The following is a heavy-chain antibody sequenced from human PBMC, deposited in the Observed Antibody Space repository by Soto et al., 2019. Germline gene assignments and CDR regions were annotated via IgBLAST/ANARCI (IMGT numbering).Heavy chain of an antibody. CDR1: GGSISSGGHY. Sequence: SETLSLTCIVSGGSISSGGHYWSWIRQRPEKGLEWIAYIYSGGTTYYNPSLKSRVTISADTSNNQFSLNLTSVTAADTAVYYCARDSSGYFKLDSWGPGTLVTVSS. V-gene: IGHV4-31*03. J-gene: IGHJ4*02. CDR2: IYSGGTT. CDR3: ARDSSGYFKLDS. D-gene: IGHD3-22*01.